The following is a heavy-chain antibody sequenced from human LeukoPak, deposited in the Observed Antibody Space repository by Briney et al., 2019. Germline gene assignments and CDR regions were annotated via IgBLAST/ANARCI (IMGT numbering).Heavy chain of an antibody. J-gene: IGHJ3*02. Sequence: GGSLRLSCAASGFPFSSYSMNWVRQAPGKGLEWVSSISSSGDYISYADSVTGRFTISRDNAKNTLDLQVNSLRVEDTAVYYCARGLFLSGYLDAFDMWGQGTVVTVSS. CDR3: ARGLFLSGYLDAFDM. V-gene: IGHV3-21*04. CDR2: ISSSGDYI. D-gene: IGHD3-22*01. CDR1: GFPFSSYS.